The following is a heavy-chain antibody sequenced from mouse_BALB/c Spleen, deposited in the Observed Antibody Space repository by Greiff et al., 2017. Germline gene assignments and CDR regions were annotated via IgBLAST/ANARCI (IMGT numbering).Heavy chain of an antibody. CDR3: ARGIYYGYDEAWCAY. CDR2: ISSGGSYT. J-gene: IGHJ3*01. Sequence: DVKLVESGGGLVKPGGSLKLSCAASGFTFSSYAMSWVRQSPEKRLEWVAEISSGGSYTYYPDTVTGRFTISRDNAKNTLYLEMSSLRSEDTAMYYCARGIYYGYDEAWCAYWGQGTLVTVSA. CDR1: GFTFSSYA. D-gene: IGHD2-2*01. V-gene: IGHV5-9-4*01.